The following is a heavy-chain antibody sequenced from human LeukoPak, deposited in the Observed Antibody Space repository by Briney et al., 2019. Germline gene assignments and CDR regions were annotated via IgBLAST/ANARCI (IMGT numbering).Heavy chain of an antibody. Sequence: SETLSLTCTVSGGSISSYYWSWIRQPPGKGLEWIGYIYYSGSTNYNPSLKSRVTLSVDASKNQFSLKLTSVTAADTAVYYCTSRLDGSGAFYIWGQGTLVTVSS. J-gene: IGHJ3*02. V-gene: IGHV4-59*12. D-gene: IGHD3-3*01. CDR1: GGSISSYY. CDR2: IYYSGST. CDR3: TSRLDGSGAFYI.